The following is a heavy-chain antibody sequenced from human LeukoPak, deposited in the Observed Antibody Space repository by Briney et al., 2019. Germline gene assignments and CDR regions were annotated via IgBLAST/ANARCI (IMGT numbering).Heavy chain of an antibody. Sequence: PSKTLSLTCTVSGGSISSGGYYWNWICQHPGKGLEWIGYIYYTGSTYYNPSLKSRVTISVDTSKNQFSLKLSSVTAADTAVYHCARDNWNYGSSMDVWGQGTTVTVSS. CDR3: ARDNWNYGSSMDV. CDR2: IYYTGST. D-gene: IGHD1-7*01. J-gene: IGHJ6*02. V-gene: IGHV4-31*03. CDR1: GGSISSGGYY.